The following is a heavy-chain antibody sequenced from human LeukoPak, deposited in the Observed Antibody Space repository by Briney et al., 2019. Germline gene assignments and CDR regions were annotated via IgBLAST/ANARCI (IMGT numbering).Heavy chain of an antibody. CDR2: IYPQDGKT. CDR1: GNTLTKFS. D-gene: IGHD6-19*01. J-gene: IGHJ4*02. CDR3: ARSMGQWLIPNKAFDY. Sequence: GGSVRVSCTVSGNTLTKFSMHWVRQTLEKGLEWMGGIYPQDGKTIYAQTFQGRVTITRDTSSSTAYMELSRLRSDDTAVYYCARSMGQWLIPNKAFDYWGQGTLVTVSS. V-gene: IGHV1-24*01.